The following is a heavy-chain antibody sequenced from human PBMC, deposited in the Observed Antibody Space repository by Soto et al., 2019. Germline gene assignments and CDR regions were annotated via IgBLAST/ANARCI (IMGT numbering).Heavy chain of an antibody. Sequence: GGSLRLSCAASGFTFSSYEMNWVRQAPGKGLEWVSYISSSGSTIYYADSVKGRFTISRDNAKNSLYLQMNSLRAEDTAVYYCARDLKYYDFWSGSENWFDPWGQGTLVTVSS. V-gene: IGHV3-48*03. CDR1: GFTFSSYE. J-gene: IGHJ5*02. CDR2: ISSSGSTI. CDR3: ARDLKYYDFWSGSENWFDP. D-gene: IGHD3-3*01.